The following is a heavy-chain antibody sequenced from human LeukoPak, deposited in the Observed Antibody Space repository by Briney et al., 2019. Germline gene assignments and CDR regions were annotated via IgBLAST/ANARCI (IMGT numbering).Heavy chain of an antibody. CDR3: ARGSSASTYYSMDV. CDR2: MSGSGAST. Sequence: GGSLRLSCAGTGFTFTSYAKTWVRQAPGMGLEWVSAMSGSGASTYYADSVRGRFTISRDDSKNTLYLQMNSLRADDTAVYYCARGSSASTYYSMDVWGKGTTVTVSS. D-gene: IGHD3-22*01. V-gene: IGHV3-23*01. J-gene: IGHJ6*04. CDR1: GFTFTSYA.